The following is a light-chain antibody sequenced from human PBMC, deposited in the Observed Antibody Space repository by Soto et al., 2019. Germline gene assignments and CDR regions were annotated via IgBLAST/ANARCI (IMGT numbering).Light chain of an antibody. CDR2: VNSGGSH. Sequence: QLVLTQSPSASASLGASVKLTCTLSSGHSNYAIAWHQQQPEKGPRYLMKVNSGGSHIKGDGIPDRFSGSSSGAERYLFISSLQSEDEADYCCQTGGTGSASVVFGGGTQLTVL. J-gene: IGLJ7*01. CDR3: QTGGTGSASVV. CDR1: SGHSNYA. V-gene: IGLV4-69*01.